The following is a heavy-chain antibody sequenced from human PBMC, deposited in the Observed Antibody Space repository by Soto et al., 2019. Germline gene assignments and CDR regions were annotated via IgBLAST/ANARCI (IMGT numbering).Heavy chain of an antibody. CDR1: GYNFATSW. D-gene: IGHD2-21*01. V-gene: IGHV5-51*01. Sequence: VESLKIAWETSGYNFATSWISWCLQMPGKVLAWIGIIYPDDSDTVYSPSFRGQVTSSVDKSISTAYLQWSSLKASDTATYYCAKHQTGTLSAMDVWGQGTTVTVSS. J-gene: IGHJ6*02. CDR3: AKHQTGTLSAMDV. CDR2: IYPDDSDT.